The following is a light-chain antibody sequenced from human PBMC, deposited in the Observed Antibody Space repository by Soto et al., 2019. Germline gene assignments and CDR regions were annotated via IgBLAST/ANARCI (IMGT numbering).Light chain of an antibody. CDR1: QGISSY. J-gene: IGKJ4*01. V-gene: IGKV1-8*01. CDR2: AAS. Sequence: AIRMPQSPSSFSASTGARFPITGRASQGISSYLAWYQQKPGKAPKLLIYAASTLQSGVPLRFSGSGSGTDFTLTISSLQPEDFATYYCQQLYTYPLTFGGGTKVDIK. CDR3: QQLYTYPLT.